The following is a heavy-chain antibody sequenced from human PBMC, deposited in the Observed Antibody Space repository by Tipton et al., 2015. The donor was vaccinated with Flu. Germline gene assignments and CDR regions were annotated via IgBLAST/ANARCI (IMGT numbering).Heavy chain of an antibody. CDR1: GGSISRYY. D-gene: IGHD5-12*01. CDR3: ARVLRGYRGYTGGDAFDV. J-gene: IGHJ3*01. V-gene: IGHV4-4*07. CDR2: IFTIGGT. Sequence: LRLSCTVSGGSISRYYWSWIRQPAGKGLEWIGRIFTIGGTNYNPSLQSRVTMSVDTSKNQFSLKLSSVTAADTAVYYCARVLRGYRGYTGGDAFDVWGQRPLGTLSS.